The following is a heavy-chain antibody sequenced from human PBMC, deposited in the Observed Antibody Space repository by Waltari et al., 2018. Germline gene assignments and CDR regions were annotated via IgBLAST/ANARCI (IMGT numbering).Heavy chain of an antibody. J-gene: IGHJ5*02. D-gene: IGHD3-10*01. CDR2: IYYSGST. CDR3: ARDVAAYYYGSGWFDP. V-gene: IGHV4-59*11. Sequence: QVQLQESGPGLVKPSETLSLTCTVSGGSISSHYWSWIRQPPGKGLEWIGYIYYSGSTNYNPSLKSRVTRSVDTSKNQFSLKLSSVTAADTAVYYCARDVAAYYYGSGWFDPWGQGTLVTVSS. CDR1: GGSISSHY.